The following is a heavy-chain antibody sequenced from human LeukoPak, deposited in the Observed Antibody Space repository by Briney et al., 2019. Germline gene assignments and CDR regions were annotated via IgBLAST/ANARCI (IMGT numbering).Heavy chain of an antibody. J-gene: IGHJ3*02. CDR2: INWNGGST. CDR1: GLTFDDYA. CDR3: ARSSASTGDRGAFDI. Sequence: GSLRLSCAASGLTFDDYAMSWVRQAPGKGLEWVSAINWNGGSTGYADSVKGRFTISRDNAKNSLYLQMNSLRAEDTALYYCARSSASTGDRGAFDIWGQGTMVTVSS. V-gene: IGHV3-20*04. D-gene: IGHD7-27*01.